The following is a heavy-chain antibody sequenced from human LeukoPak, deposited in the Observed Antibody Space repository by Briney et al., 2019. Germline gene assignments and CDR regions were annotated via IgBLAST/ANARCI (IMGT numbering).Heavy chain of an antibody. CDR1: GFTFSSYA. CDR3: ARGSSQVGSTDIVVVVAAGGLDY. CDR2: ISGSGIST. V-gene: IGHV3-23*01. D-gene: IGHD2-15*01. Sequence: GGSLRLSCAASGFTFSSYAMNWVRQAPGKGLEWVSHISGSGISTYYADSVKGRFTISRDNSKNSLYLQMNSLRSEDTAVYYCARGSSQVGSTDIVVVVAAGGLDYWGQGTLVTVSS. J-gene: IGHJ4*02.